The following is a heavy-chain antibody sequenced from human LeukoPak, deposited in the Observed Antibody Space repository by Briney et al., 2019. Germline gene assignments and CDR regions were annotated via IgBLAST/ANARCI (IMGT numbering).Heavy chain of an antibody. V-gene: IGHV3-23*01. J-gene: IGHJ4*02. Sequence: GGSLRLSCAASGFTFTTYAMSWVRQAPGKGLEWVSGISAIGGSTYYADSVKGRFTISRDNSKNTLYLQMNSLRAEDTAVYYCAKVRGSGSYYNGSYWGQGTLVTVSS. CDR3: AKVRGSGSYYNGSY. CDR2: ISAIGGST. D-gene: IGHD3-10*01. CDR1: GFTFTTYA.